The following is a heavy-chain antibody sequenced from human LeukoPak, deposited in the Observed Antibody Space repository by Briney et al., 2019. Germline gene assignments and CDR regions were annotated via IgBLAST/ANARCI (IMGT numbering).Heavy chain of an antibody. J-gene: IGHJ4*02. V-gene: IGHV3-11*04. D-gene: IGHD2-2*01. CDR2: ISSSGSTI. CDR3: AKSGYCSSTSCQGY. Sequence: GGSLRLSCAASGFTFSDYYMSWIRQAPGEGLEWVSYISSSGSTIYYADSVKGRFTISRDNAKNSLYLQMNSLRAEDTAVYYCAKSGYCSSTSCQGYWGQGTLVTVSS. CDR1: GFTFSDYY.